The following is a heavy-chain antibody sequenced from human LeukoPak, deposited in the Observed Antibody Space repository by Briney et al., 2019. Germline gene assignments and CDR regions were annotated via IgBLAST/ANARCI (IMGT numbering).Heavy chain of an antibody. D-gene: IGHD3-22*01. CDR2: IDWDDDK. J-gene: IGHJ4*02. CDR3: ARSISDSSGYYYPDY. CDR1: GFSPSTSGMC. Sequence: SGPALVKPTQTLTLTCTFSGFSPSTSGMCVSWIRQPPGKALEWLARIDWDDDKYYSTSLKTRLTISKDTSKNQVVLTMTNMDPVDTATYYCARSISDSSGYYYPDYWGQGTLVTVSS. V-gene: IGHV2-70*11.